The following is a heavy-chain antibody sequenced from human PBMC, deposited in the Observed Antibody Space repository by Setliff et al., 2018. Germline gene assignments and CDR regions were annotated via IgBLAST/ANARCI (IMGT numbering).Heavy chain of an antibody. Sequence: ASVKVSCKASGYTFISYALHWVRQAPGQRLQWMGWINPASGNTKYSQEFQGRVTITRDTSATTVYMELSSLRSDDMDVYYCARKGPNSSSHVFGYWGQVTLVTVSS. CDR2: INPASGNT. J-gene: IGHJ4*02. CDR3: ARKGPNSSSHVFGY. V-gene: IGHV1-3*03. D-gene: IGHD3-16*01. CDR1: GYTFISYA.